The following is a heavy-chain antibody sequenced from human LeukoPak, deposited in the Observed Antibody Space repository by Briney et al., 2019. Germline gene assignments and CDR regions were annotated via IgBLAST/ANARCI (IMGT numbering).Heavy chain of an antibody. Sequence: SETLSLTCTVSGGSISSYYWSWIRQPAGKGLEWIGRIYTSGSTNYNPSLKGRVTMSVDTSKNQFSLKLSSVTAADTAVYYCARGAVVRYFDWLTPFDYWGQGTLVTVSS. J-gene: IGHJ4*02. CDR1: GGSISSYY. CDR3: ARGAVVRYFDWLTPFDY. D-gene: IGHD3-9*01. CDR2: IYTSGST. V-gene: IGHV4-4*07.